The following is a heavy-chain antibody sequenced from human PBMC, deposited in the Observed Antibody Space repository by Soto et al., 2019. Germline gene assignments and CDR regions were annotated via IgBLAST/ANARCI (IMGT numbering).Heavy chain of an antibody. CDR1: GGSISSGGYY. CDR3: ARNRPGYSSGWYWYY. Sequence: SETLSLTCTVSGGSISSGGYYWSWIRQHPGKGLEWIGYIYYSGSTYYNPSLKSRVTISVDTSKNQFSLKLSSVTAADTAVYYCARNRPGYSSGWYWYYWGQGTLVTVSS. J-gene: IGHJ4*02. CDR2: IYYSGST. D-gene: IGHD6-19*01. V-gene: IGHV4-31*03.